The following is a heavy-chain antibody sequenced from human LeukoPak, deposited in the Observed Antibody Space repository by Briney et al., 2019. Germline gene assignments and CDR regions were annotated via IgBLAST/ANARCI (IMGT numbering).Heavy chain of an antibody. D-gene: IGHD3-10*01. V-gene: IGHV3-23*01. CDR1: GFTFSSYA. CDR3: AKDRDRASMDV. J-gene: IGHJ6*03. Sequence: PRGSLRLSCAASGFTFSSYAMSWVRQAPGKGLEWVSGIRSSGISTYYADSVKGRFTISRDDSKNTLYLQMNSLRAEDTAVYYCAKDRDRASMDVWGKGSTVTVSS. CDR2: IRSSGIST.